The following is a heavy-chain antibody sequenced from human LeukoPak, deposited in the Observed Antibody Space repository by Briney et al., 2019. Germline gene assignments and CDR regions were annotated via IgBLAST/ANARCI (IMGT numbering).Heavy chain of an antibody. CDR2: INPSGGST. V-gene: IGHV1-46*01. CDR1: GGTFSSYA. Sequence: GASVKVSCKASGGTFSSYAISWVRQAPGQGLEWMGIINPSGGSTSYAQKFQGRVTMTRDTSTSTVYMELSSLRSEDTAVYYCARGEDYYYGMDVWGQGTTVTVSS. J-gene: IGHJ6*02. CDR3: ARGEDYYYGMDV.